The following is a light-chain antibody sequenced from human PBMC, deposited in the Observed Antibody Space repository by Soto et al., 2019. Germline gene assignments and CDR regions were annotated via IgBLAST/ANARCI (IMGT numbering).Light chain of an antibody. CDR2: GAS. Sequence: DILMTQSPATLSVSPGERATLSCRASTRVINNFSWYQQKLGQAPRRHIYGASTRASGIPARFSGSGSGTEFTLTISSLQSEDFAVYYCQQYNNWPLTFGGGTKVEIK. J-gene: IGKJ4*02. CDR1: TRVINN. CDR3: QQYNNWPLT. V-gene: IGKV3-15*01.